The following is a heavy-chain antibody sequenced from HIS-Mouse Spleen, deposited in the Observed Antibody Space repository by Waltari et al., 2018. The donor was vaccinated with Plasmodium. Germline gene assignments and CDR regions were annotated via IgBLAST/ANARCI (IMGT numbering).Heavy chain of an antibody. CDR1: GFTFSSYW. Sequence: EVQLVESGGGLVQPGGSLRLSCAASGFTFSSYWMSWVRQAPGEGRGGVANIKQDGREKYYVDSVKGRFTISRDNAKNSLYLQMNSLRAEDTAVYYCASSWYWYFDLWGRGTLVTVSS. V-gene: IGHV3-7*01. CDR3: ASSWYWYFDL. CDR2: IKQDGREK. D-gene: IGHD6-13*01. J-gene: IGHJ2*01.